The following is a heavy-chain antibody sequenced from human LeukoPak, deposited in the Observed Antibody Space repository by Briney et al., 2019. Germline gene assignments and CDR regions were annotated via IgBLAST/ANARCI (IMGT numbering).Heavy chain of an antibody. V-gene: IGHV1-2*02. J-gene: IGHJ4*02. D-gene: IGHD3-10*01. Sequence: APVKVSCKASGYTFTGYYMHWVRQAPGQGLEWMGWINPNSGGTDYAQKFQGRVTMTRDTPISTAYMELSRLRSDDTAVYYCARWTGVYFDYWGQGTLVTVSS. CDR2: INPNSGGT. CDR1: GYTFTGYY. CDR3: ARWTGVYFDY.